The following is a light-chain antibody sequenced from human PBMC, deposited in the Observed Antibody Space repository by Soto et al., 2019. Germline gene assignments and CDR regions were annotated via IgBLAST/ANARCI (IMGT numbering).Light chain of an antibody. CDR2: GAS. V-gene: IGKV3-15*01. J-gene: IGKJ1*01. Sequence: EIVLTQSPSTLSVSPGERATLSCRASPSVSSNLAWYQQKPGKAPMLLISGASTRATGIPSRFSGSGSGTEFTLTISSLQSEDVAVYYCQQYNNWPPWTFGQGTKVDIK. CDR3: QQYNNWPPWT. CDR1: PSVSSN.